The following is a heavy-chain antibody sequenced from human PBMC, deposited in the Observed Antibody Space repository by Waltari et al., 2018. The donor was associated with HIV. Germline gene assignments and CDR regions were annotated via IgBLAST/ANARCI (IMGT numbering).Heavy chain of an antibody. CDR1: GFTFSSYD. Sequence: EVQLLESGGGSVQPGGSLRLSCAASGFTFSSYDMNWVRRAPGEGLEGGLSSSGSGGSTHSADSVKGRFTISRDNSKNTLYLQMNSLRAEDTAVYYCAKTRGYTYAYPRPNYGMDVWGQGTTVTVSS. CDR3: AKTRGYTYAYPRPNYGMDV. J-gene: IGHJ6*02. V-gene: IGHV3-23*01. CDR2: SSGSGGST. D-gene: IGHD5-18*01.